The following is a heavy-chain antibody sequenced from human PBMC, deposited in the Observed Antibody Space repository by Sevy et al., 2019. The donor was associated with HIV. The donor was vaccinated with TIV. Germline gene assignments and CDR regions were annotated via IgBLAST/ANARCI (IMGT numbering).Heavy chain of an antibody. CDR2: IKQDGSEK. J-gene: IGHJ6*02. Sequence: GGSLRLSCAASGFLFSSYWMSWVRQAPGKGLEWVANIKQDGSEKYYVDSVKGRFTISRDNAKNSLYLQMDSLRAEDTAVYYCAANSGSWRVHDGMDVWGQGTTVTVSS. CDR1: GFLFSSYW. D-gene: IGHD1-26*01. V-gene: IGHV3-7*01. CDR3: AANSGSWRVHDGMDV.